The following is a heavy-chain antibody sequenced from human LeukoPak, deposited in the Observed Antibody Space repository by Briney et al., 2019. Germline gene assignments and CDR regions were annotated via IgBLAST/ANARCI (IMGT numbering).Heavy chain of an antibody. D-gene: IGHD6-19*01. CDR2: ISTSGGTT. J-gene: IGHJ6*02. CDR1: GFTFNSCA. V-gene: IGHV3-23*01. CDR3: ARDRAVAGMDV. Sequence: GGSLRLSCAASGFTFNSCAMSWVRQAPGKGLEWVSIISTSGGTTHYADSVKGRFTISRDNSRNTVYLQMNSLRAEDTAVYFCARDRAVAGMDVWGLGTTVMVSS.